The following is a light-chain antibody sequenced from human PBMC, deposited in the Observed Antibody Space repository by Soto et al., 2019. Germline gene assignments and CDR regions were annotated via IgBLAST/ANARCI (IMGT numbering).Light chain of an antibody. CDR1: SSDVGGYNY. CDR2: DVS. Sequence: QSVLTQPASVSGSPGQSITISCTGTSSDVGGYNYVSWYQQHPGKAPKLMIYDVSNRPSWVSNRFSGSKSANTASLTISGLQAEDEADYYCSSYTGSSTYVVFGGGTKLTVL. J-gene: IGLJ2*01. CDR3: SSYTGSSTYVV. V-gene: IGLV2-14*01.